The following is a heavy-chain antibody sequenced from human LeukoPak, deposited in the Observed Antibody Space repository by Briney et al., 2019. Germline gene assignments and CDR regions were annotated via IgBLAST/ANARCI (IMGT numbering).Heavy chain of an antibody. CDR1: GFTFDDYA. CDR3: AILRGYSGYEDY. Sequence: QPGRSLRLSCAASGFTFDDYAMHWVRQAPGKGLEWVSGISWNSGSVGYADSVKGRFTISRDNSNNTLYLQMNSLRAEDTAVYYCAILRGYSGYEDYWGQGTLVTVSS. J-gene: IGHJ4*02. CDR2: ISWNSGSV. V-gene: IGHV3-9*01. D-gene: IGHD5-12*01.